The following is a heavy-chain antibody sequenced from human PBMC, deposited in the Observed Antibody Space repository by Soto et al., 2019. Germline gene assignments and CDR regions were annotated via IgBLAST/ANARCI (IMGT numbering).Heavy chain of an antibody. V-gene: IGHV2-5*02. Sequence: QITLKESGPTLVKPTQTLTLTCTFSGLSLSTSGVGVGWIRQPPGKALERLALIYWDDDKRYSPSLTSRLTFTEDTSKSQVVLTMTTMDPVDTATFYCAHSHSSGWYSFPYFDYWGQGTLVTVSS. J-gene: IGHJ4*02. CDR2: IYWDDDK. D-gene: IGHD6-19*01. CDR3: AHSHSSGWYSFPYFDY. CDR1: GLSLSTSGVG.